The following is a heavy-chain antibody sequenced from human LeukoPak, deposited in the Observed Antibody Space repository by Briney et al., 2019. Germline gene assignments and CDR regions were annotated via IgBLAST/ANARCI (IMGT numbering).Heavy chain of an antibody. CDR1: GGSFSGYY. J-gene: IGHJ4*02. CDR2: INHSGST. Sequence: PSETLSLTCAVYGGSFSGYYWSWIRQPPGKGLEWIGEINHSGSTNYNPSLKSRVTISVDTSKNQFSLKLSSVTAADTAVYYCARCRFWSGYYFDYWGQGTLVTVSS. D-gene: IGHD3-3*01. CDR3: ARCRFWSGYYFDY. V-gene: IGHV4-34*01.